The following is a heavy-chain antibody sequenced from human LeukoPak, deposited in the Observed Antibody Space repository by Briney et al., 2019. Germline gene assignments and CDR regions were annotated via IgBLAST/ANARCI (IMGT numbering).Heavy chain of an antibody. D-gene: IGHD4-17*01. V-gene: IGHV3-48*02. CDR1: GFTFSGYS. CDR3: AGNTVTTFDY. CDR2: ITSSSSTI. J-gene: IGHJ4*02. Sequence: PGGSLRLSCAASGFTFSGYSMNWVRQAPGKGLEWISYITSSSSTIYYADSVKGRFTISRDNAKNSLYLQMNSLRDEDTAVYYCAGNTVTTFDYWGQGTLVTVFS.